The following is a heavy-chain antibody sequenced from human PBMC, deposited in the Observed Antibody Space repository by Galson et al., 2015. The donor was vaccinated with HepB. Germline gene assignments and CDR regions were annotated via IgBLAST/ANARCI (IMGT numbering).Heavy chain of an antibody. D-gene: IGHD2-15*01. CDR1: GYTFTGYY. J-gene: IGHJ5*02. CDR3: ARDRGYCSGGSCLRFDP. Sequence: SVKVSCKASGYTFTGYYMHWVRQAPGQGLEWMGRINPNRGGTNYAQKFQGRVTMTRDTSISTAYMELSRLRSDDTAVYYCARDRGYCSGGSCLRFDPWGQGTLVTVSS. CDR2: INPNRGGT. V-gene: IGHV1-2*06.